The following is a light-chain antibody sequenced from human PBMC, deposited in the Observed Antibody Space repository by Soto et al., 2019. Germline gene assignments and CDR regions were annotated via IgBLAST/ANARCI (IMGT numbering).Light chain of an antibody. J-gene: IGKJ1*01. V-gene: IGKV1-5*03. CDR2: KAS. CDR1: QSITDW. Sequence: DIQMTQSPSTLSASVGDRVTITCRASQSITDWLAWYQQKPGKAPKFLLYKASNLGGGVAARFSGSGSGTEFNLTISSVQPDDFATYYCQYWDNDSWTFGQGTKVEIK. CDR3: QYWDNDSWT.